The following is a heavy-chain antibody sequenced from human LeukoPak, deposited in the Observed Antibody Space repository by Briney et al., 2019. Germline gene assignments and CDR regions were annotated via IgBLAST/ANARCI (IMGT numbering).Heavy chain of an antibody. CDR3: ASAIGAGGDFGLDY. D-gene: IGHD3/OR15-3a*01. J-gene: IGHJ4*02. V-gene: IGHV4-31*03. CDR2: IYYSGST. CDR1: GGSISSGGYY. Sequence: SETLSLTCTVSGGSISSGGYYWSWIRQHPGKGLEWIGYIYYSGSTYYIPSLKSRVTISVDTSKNQFSLKLSSVTAADTAVYYCASAIGAGGDFGLDYWGQGTLVTVSS.